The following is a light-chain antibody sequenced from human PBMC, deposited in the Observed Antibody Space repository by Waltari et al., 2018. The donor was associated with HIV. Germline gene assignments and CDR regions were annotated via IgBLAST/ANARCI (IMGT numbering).Light chain of an antibody. J-gene: IGLJ3*02. Sequence: QSVLTQPPSASGTPGQRVTISCSGSSSNIGSNFVYWYQQLPGTAPKLLIYRNNPLPSGVPDRFSGSKSGTSASLAISGLRSEDEADYYCAAWDDSLSGHWVFGGGTKVTVL. CDR2: RNN. CDR1: SSNIGSNF. CDR3: AAWDDSLSGHWV. V-gene: IGLV1-47*01.